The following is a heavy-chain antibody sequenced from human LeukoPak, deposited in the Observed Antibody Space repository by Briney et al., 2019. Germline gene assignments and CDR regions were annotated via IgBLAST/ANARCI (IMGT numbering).Heavy chain of an antibody. CDR3: ARGQDYCSSTSCYNWFDP. CDR1: GGSISSYY. J-gene: IGHJ5*02. V-gene: IGHV4-34*01. CDR2: INHSGST. Sequence: SETLSLTCTVSGGSISSYYWSWIRQPPGKGLEWIGEINHSGSTNYNPSLKSRVTISVDTSKNQFSLKLSSVTAADTAVYYCARGQDYCSSTSCYNWFDPWVQGTLVTVSS. D-gene: IGHD2-2*01.